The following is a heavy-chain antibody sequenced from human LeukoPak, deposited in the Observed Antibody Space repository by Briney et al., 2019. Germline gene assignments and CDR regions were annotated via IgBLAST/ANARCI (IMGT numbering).Heavy chain of an antibody. J-gene: IGHJ4*02. V-gene: IGHV3-48*01. CDR2: ISTSTTTI. CDR1: GFTFSSYS. D-gene: IGHD3-10*01. Sequence: GGSLRLSCEASGFTFSSYSMNWVRQAPGKGLEWISYISTSTTTIYYANSVKGRFTISRDNAKKSLYLQMNSLGAEDTAVYYCAKDKTTMVRGVIARFDYWGQGTLVTVSS. CDR3: AKDKTTMVRGVIARFDY.